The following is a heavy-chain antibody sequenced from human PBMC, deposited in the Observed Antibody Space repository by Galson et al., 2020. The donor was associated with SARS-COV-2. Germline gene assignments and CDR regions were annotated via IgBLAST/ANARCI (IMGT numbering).Heavy chain of an antibody. V-gene: IGHV3-33*01. Sequence: QLGESLKISCAASGFTFSSYGMHWVRQAPGKGLEWVAVIWYDGSNKYYADSVKGRFTISRDNAKNSLYLQMNSLRAEDTAVYYCARDGIVSDYVGGSYLWDYWGQGTLVTVSS. CDR3: ARDGIVSDYVGGSYLWDY. CDR2: IWYDGSNK. D-gene: IGHD3-16*02. J-gene: IGHJ4*02. CDR1: GFTFSSYG.